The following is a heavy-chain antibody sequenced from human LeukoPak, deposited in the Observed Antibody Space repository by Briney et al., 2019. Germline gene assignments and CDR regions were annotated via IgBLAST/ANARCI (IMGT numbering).Heavy chain of an antibody. CDR3: ANDFDY. Sequence: GGSLRLSCAASGIAFSSYAMTWVRQAPGKGLEWVSTISGSTNGTYYADSVKGRFTISRDNSKNTLYLQLNSLRAEDTAVYYCANDFDYWGQGTLVTVSS. V-gene: IGHV3-23*01. CDR1: GIAFSSYA. CDR2: ISGSTNGT. J-gene: IGHJ4*02.